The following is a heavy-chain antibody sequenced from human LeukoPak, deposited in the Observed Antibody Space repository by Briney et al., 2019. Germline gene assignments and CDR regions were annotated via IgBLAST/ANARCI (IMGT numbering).Heavy chain of an antibody. CDR2: NRDKSKSYTT. D-gene: IGHD3-22*01. CDR1: GFSVSDHY. CDR3: TRPSYYDSRGYSTNGFDI. Sequence: GGSLRLSCVASGFSVSDHYIDWVRQAPGKGLEWVGRNRDKSKSYTTDYATSVRGRFTISRDDSKNSLYLQMYSLKTEDTAVYFCTRPSYYDSRGYSTNGFDIWGQGTMVTVSS. J-gene: IGHJ3*02. V-gene: IGHV3-72*01.